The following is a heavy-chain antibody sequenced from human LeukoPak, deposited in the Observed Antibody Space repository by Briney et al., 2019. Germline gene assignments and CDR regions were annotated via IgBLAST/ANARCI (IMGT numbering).Heavy chain of an antibody. CDR3: ARGYGSGSYAGMDA. CDR1: GFTFSSNG. CDR2: IDTAGDP. D-gene: IGHD3-10*01. J-gene: IGHJ6*04. V-gene: IGHV3-13*05. Sequence: PGGSLRLSCVASGFTFSSNGMHWVRQAAGKGLEWVSGIDTAGDPCYPGSVKGRFTISRENAKNSLYLQMNSLTAGDTAVYYCARGYGSGSYAGMDAWGKGTTVTVSS.